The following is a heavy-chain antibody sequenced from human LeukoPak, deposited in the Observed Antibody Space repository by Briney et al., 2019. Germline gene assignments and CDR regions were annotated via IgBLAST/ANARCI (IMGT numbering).Heavy chain of an antibody. J-gene: IGHJ4*02. CDR1: GGSISSSSYY. V-gene: IGHV4-39*07. D-gene: IGHD3-10*01. CDR2: IYYSGST. Sequence: SETLSLTCTVSGGSISSSSYYWGWIRQPPGKGLEWIGSIYYSGSTYYNPSLKSRVTISLDSSKNQFSLQLTSVTAADSAIYYCARGVEVTSYYFDYWGQGALVTVSS. CDR3: ARGVEVTSYYFDY.